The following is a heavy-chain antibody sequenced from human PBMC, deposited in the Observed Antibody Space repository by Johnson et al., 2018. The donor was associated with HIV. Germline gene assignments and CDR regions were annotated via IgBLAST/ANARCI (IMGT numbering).Heavy chain of an antibody. CDR1: GFTLSNHW. CDR2: VTQDGSAK. J-gene: IGHJ3*01. CDR3: VTADRGSA. V-gene: IGHV3-7*05. Sequence: VQLVESGGGLVLPGGSLRLSCAASGFTLSNHWMSWVRQAPGKGLEYVANVTQDGSAKFYVDSVKGRFTISRDNAKNSLYLQMNSLRDEDTAVYYCVTADRGSAWGQGTTVTVSS. D-gene: IGHD1-26*01.